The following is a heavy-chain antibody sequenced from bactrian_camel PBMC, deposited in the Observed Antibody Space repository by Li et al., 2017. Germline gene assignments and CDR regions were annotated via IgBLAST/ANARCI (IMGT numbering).Heavy chain of an antibody. CDR3: AARPVNTRACVAGGRYEFGY. CDR2: LSSDGST. CDR1: DYTSNNCG. J-gene: IGHJ4*01. Sequence: HVQLVESGGGSVQAGESLRLSCTVPDYTSNNCGMDWYRLAAGKQREWVASLSSDGSTRYAESVKGRFTISKDNAKNTLYLQMDNLQPEDTAVYYCAARPVNTRACVAGGRYEFGYWGQGTQVTVS. D-gene: IGHD1*01. V-gene: IGHV3S53*01.